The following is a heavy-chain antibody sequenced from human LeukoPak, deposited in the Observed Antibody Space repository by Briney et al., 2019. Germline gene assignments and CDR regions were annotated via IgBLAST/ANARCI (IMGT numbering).Heavy chain of an antibody. CDR3: ARQNPAASGQGLDY. Sequence: SQTLSLTCTVSGGSISGYYRSWVRQPPRKGLEWIGYINYSGSANYNPSLKSRVSFSVHTSKNQFSLELTSVTAADTAVYYCARQNPAASGQGLDYWGQGTLVTVSS. CDR2: INYSGSA. D-gene: IGHD6-13*01. J-gene: IGHJ4*02. V-gene: IGHV4-59*08. CDR1: GGSISGYY.